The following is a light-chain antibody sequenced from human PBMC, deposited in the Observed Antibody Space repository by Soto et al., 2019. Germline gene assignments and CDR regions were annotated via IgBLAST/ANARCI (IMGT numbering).Light chain of an antibody. CDR2: WAS. CDR3: QQYYGTPPT. V-gene: IGKV4-1*01. CDR1: QSVLYSSNNKNY. J-gene: IGKJ1*01. Sequence: DIVMTQSPDSLAVSLVERATINCKSSQSVLYSSNNKNYLAWYQQKPGQPPKLLIYWASTREFGVPDRFSGSGSGADFTLTISSLQAEDVAVYYCQQYYGTPPTFGPGTKVEIK.